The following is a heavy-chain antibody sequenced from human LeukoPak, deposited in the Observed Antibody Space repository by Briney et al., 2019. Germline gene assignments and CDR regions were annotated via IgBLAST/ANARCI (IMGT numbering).Heavy chain of an antibody. CDR3: ARHGTISSESYFDY. CDR1: GGSISSSSYY. J-gene: IGHJ4*02. D-gene: IGHD1-14*01. V-gene: IGHV4-39*01. Sequence: PSETLSLTCTVSGGSISSSSYYWGWIRQPPGKGLEWIGSIFYSGSTFYNPSLKSRVTMSVDTSKNQVSLRLSSVTAADTAVYYCARHGTISSESYFDYWGQGALVTVSS. CDR2: IFYSGST.